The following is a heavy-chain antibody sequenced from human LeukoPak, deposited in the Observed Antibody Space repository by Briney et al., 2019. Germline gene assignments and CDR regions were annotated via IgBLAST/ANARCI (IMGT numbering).Heavy chain of an antibody. J-gene: IGHJ6*03. Sequence: SETLSLTCAVYGGSFSGYYWSWIRQPPGKGLEWIGEINHSGSTNYNPSLKSRVTISVDTSKNQFSLKLSSVTAADTAVYYCARGRVSGSPKEGKYYMDVWGKGTTVTVSS. V-gene: IGHV4-34*01. CDR2: INHSGST. D-gene: IGHD2-15*01. CDR3: ARGRVSGSPKEGKYYMDV. CDR1: GGSFSGYY.